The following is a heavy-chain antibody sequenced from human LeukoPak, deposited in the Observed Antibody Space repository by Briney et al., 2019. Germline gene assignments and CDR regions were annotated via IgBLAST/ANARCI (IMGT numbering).Heavy chain of an antibody. D-gene: IGHD3-16*02. V-gene: IGHV3-21*01. CDR1: GFTFSSYS. J-gene: IGHJ6*03. CDR3: ARDRVMITFGGVIEDYYYYYYMDV. Sequence: GGSLRLSCAASGFTFSSYSMNWVRQAPGKGLEWVSSISSSSSYIYYADSVKGRFTISRDNAKNSLYLQMNSLRAEDTAVYYCARDRVMITFGGVIEDYYYYYYMDVWGKGTTVTVSS. CDR2: ISSSSSYI.